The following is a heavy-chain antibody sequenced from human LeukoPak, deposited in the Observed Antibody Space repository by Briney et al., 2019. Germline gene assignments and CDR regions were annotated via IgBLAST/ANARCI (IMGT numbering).Heavy chain of an antibody. J-gene: IGHJ5*02. D-gene: IGHD6-13*01. Sequence: GGSLRLSCAASGFTFSSYEMNWVRQAPGKGLEWVSYISSSGSTIYYADSVKGRFTISRDNAKISLYLQMNSLRAEDTAVYYCARDPGYSSSWPLFDPWGQGTLVTVSS. CDR3: ARDPGYSSSWPLFDP. CDR1: GFTFSSYE. CDR2: ISSSGSTI. V-gene: IGHV3-48*03.